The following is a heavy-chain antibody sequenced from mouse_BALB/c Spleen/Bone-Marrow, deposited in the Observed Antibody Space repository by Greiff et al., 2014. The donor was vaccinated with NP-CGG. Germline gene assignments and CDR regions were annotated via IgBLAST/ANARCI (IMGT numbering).Heavy chain of an antibody. CDR3: ARLGYYGYFDY. D-gene: IGHD1-1*01. CDR1: GFDFSRYW. V-gene: IGHV4-2*02. Sequence: DVMLVESGGGLVQPGGSLNLSCAASGFDFSRYWMSWARQAPGKGQEWIGEINPGSSTINYTPSLKDKFIISRDNAKNTLYLQMSKVRSEDTALYYCARLGYYGYFDYWGQGTTLTVSS. CDR2: INPGSSTI. J-gene: IGHJ2*01.